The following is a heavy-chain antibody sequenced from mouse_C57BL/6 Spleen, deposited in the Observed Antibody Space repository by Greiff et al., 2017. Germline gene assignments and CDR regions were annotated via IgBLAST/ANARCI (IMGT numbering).Heavy chain of an antibody. D-gene: IGHD2-4*01. CDR2: ISSGGDYI. V-gene: IGHV5-9-1*02. CDR1: GFTFSSYA. CDR3: TRDYPWFAY. Sequence: EVKVEESGEGLVKPGGSLKLSCAASGFTFSSYAMSWVRQTPEKRLEWVAYISSGGDYIYYADTVKGRFTISRDNARNTLYLQMSSLKSEDTAMYYCTRDYPWFAYWGQGTLVTVSA. J-gene: IGHJ3*01.